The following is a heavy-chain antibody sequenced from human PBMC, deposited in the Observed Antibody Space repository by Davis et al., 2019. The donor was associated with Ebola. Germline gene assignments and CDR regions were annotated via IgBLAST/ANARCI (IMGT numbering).Heavy chain of an antibody. J-gene: IGHJ6*02. CDR2: IYYSGST. Sequence: SETLSLTCTVSGGSIRAYSWSWIRQPPGKGLEWIGYIYYSGSTDYNPSLKSRVTISVDTSKNQFSLKLSSVTTADTAVYYCARDSGSYPPYYYYGMDVWGQGTTVTVSS. V-gene: IGHV4-59*01. CDR1: GGSIRAYS. D-gene: IGHD1-26*01. CDR3: ARDSGSYPPYYYYGMDV.